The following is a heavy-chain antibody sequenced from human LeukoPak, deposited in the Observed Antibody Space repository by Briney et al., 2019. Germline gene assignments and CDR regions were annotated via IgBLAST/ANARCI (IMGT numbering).Heavy chain of an antibody. CDR3: ARANPYYFDY. CDR2: IYYSGST. D-gene: IGHD1-14*01. J-gene: IGHJ4*02. V-gene: IGHV4-59*01. Sequence: SETLSLTCTVAGGSISSYYWSWIRQPPGKGLEWIGYIYYSGSTNYSPSLKSRVTISVDTSKNQFSLKLSSVTAADTAVYYCARANPYYFDYWGQGTLVTVSS. CDR1: GGSISSYY.